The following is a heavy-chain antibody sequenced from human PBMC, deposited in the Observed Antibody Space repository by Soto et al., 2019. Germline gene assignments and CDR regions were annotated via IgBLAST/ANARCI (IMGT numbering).Heavy chain of an antibody. J-gene: IGHJ4*02. CDR2: INSDGSST. D-gene: IGHD7-27*01. Sequence: GGPRRLSCEASGFTFSSYWMHWVRQAPGKGLVWVSRINSDGSSTSYADSVKGRFTISRDNAKNTLFLQMNSLRAEDTAVYYCASSLLTPFDYWGQGTLVTVSS. CDR3: ASSLLTPFDY. V-gene: IGHV3-74*01. CDR1: GFTFSSYW.